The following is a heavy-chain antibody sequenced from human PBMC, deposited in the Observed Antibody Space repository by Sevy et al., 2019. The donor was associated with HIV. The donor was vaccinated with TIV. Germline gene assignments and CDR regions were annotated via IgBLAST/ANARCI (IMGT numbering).Heavy chain of an antibody. CDR1: GGSISSGDYY. Sequence: SETLSLTCSVSGGSISSGDYYWSWIRQPPGKGLEWIGYIYYSGGTYYNPSLTSRLTISVDTSKNQFSLKLSSVTAADTAVYYCARDHRYTYGLLYYYYGMDVWGQGTTVTVSS. D-gene: IGHD5-18*01. CDR3: ARDHRYTYGLLYYYYGMDV. V-gene: IGHV4-30-4*01. CDR2: IYYSGGT. J-gene: IGHJ6*02.